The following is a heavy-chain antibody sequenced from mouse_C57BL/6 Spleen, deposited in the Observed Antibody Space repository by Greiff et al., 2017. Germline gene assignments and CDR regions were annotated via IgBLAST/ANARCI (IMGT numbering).Heavy chain of an antibody. CDR2: IHPSDSDT. D-gene: IGHD1-1*01. J-gene: IGHJ1*03. CDR1: GYTFTSYW. Sequence: QVQLQQPGAELVKPGASVKVSCKASGYTFTSYWMHWVKQRPGQGLEWIGRIHPSDSDTNYNQKFKGKATLTVDKSSSTAYMQLSSLTSEDSAVYYCAIPTTVVAKDWYFDVWGTETTVTVSS. V-gene: IGHV1-74*01. CDR3: AIPTTVVAKDWYFDV.